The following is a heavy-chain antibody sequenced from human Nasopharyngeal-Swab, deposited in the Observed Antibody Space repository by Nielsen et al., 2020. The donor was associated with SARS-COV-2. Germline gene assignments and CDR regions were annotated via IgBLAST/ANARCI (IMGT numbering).Heavy chain of an antibody. CDR2: ISGSGGST. Sequence: GESLKISCAASGFTFSSYAMSWVRQAPGKGLEWVSAISGSGGSTYYADSVKGRLTISRDNSKNTLYLQMNSLRAEDTAVYYCAGDQWLAFHNWFDPWGQGTLVTVSS. V-gene: IGHV3-23*01. CDR1: GFTFSSYA. D-gene: IGHD6-19*01. J-gene: IGHJ5*02. CDR3: AGDQWLAFHNWFDP.